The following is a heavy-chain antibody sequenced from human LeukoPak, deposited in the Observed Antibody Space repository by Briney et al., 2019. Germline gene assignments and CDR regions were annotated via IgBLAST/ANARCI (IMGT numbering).Heavy chain of an antibody. CDR3: AKDREGQWLVRILDY. V-gene: IGHV3-23*01. J-gene: IGHJ4*02. CDR2: ISGSGGST. CDR1: GFTFSSYA. D-gene: IGHD6-19*01. Sequence: QTGGSLRLSCAASGFTFSSYAMSWVRKAPGKGLEWVSAISGSGGSTYYADSVKGRFTISRDNSKNTLYLQMNSLRAEDTAVYYCAKDREGQWLVRILDYWGQGTLVTVSS.